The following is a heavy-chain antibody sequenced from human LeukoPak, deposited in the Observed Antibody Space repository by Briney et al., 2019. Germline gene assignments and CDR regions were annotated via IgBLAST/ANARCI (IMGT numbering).Heavy chain of an antibody. CDR1: GASIRSSY. CDR3: ATYRTSFIYWYFDL. D-gene: IGHD2-2*01. J-gene: IGHJ2*01. CDR2: ISYTGST. V-gene: IGHV4-59*01. Sequence: PSETLSLTCTVSGASIRSSYWSWIRQPPGKGLEWIGYISYTGSTNYNPFLKSRVSLSVDTSKNQFSLELSSVTAADTAVYYCATYRTSFIYWYFDLWGRGTLVTVSS.